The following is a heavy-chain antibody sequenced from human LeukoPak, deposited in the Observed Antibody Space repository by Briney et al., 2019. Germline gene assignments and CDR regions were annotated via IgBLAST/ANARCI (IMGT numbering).Heavy chain of an antibody. D-gene: IGHD3-22*01. CDR1: GGTFSSYA. Sequence: ASVKVSCKASGGTFSSYAISWVRQAPGQGLEWMGGIIPIFGTANYAQRFQGRVTITADKSTSTAYMELSSLRSEDTAVYYCARATYYYDSSGYFAPTKYYYYTDVWGKGTTVTVSS. V-gene: IGHV1-69*06. J-gene: IGHJ6*03. CDR2: IIPIFGTA. CDR3: ARATYYYDSSGYFAPTKYYYYTDV.